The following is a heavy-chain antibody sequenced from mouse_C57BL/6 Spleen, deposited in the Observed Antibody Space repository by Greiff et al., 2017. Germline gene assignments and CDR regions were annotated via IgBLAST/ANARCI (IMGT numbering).Heavy chain of an antibody. J-gene: IGHJ4*01. D-gene: IGHD1-1*01. Sequence: QVQLQQPGAELVKPGASVKLSCKASGYTFTSYWMHWVKQRPGLGLEWIGRIDPNSGGTKYNEKFKSKATLTVDKPSSTAYMQLSSLSSEDSAVYYCVRGEICYYYGSRGDAMDYWGQGTSVTVSS. CDR3: VRGEICYYYGSRGDAMDY. CDR1: GYTFTSYW. CDR2: IDPNSGGT. V-gene: IGHV1-72*01.